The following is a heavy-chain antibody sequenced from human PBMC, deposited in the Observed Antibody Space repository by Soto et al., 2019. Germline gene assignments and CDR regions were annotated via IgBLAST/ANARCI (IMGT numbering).Heavy chain of an antibody. CDR2: INPSGGST. V-gene: IGHV1-46*01. Sequence: QVQLVQSGAEVKKPGASVKVSCKASGYTFTNYYMHWVRQAPGQGLEWMGIINPSGGSTSYAQKFQGRVPMTRDTSTSTVYMDLSSLRSEDTAVYYCARVSSWSCFDYWGQGTLVTVSS. D-gene: IGHD6-13*01. CDR1: GYTFTNYY. J-gene: IGHJ4*02. CDR3: ARVSSWSCFDY.